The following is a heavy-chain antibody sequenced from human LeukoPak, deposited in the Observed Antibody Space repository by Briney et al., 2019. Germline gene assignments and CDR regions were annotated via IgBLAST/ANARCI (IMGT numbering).Heavy chain of an antibody. D-gene: IGHD5-18*01. CDR1: GFTFINYE. CDR2: ISSSGSTI. V-gene: IGHV3-48*03. J-gene: IGHJ4*02. Sequence: GGSLRLSCAASGFTFINYEMNWVRQAPGKGLECVSYISSSGSTIYYADSVKGRFTISRDNAKNSLYLQMNSLRAEDTAVYYCAQIYTYGSSQFDYWGQGTLVTVSS. CDR3: AQIYTYGSSQFDY.